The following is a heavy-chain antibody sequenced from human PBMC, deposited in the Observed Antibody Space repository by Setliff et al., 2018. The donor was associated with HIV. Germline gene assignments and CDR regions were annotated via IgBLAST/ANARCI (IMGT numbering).Heavy chain of an antibody. Sequence: GESLKISCKGSGYRFTNYWIGWVRQMPGKGLEWMGIINPGDFDTKYRPSLQGQVTISADKSIATAYLQWNNLKASDTALYYCARLRHNRPWLVVNSPLDSWGQGTLVTVSS. D-gene: IGHD6-19*01. V-gene: IGHV5-51*01. CDR2: INPGDFDT. CDR3: ARLRHNRPWLVVNSPLDS. CDR1: GYRFTNYW. J-gene: IGHJ4*02.